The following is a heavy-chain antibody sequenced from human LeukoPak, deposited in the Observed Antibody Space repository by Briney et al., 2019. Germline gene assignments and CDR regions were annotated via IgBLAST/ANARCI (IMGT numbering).Heavy chain of an antibody. Sequence: PGGSLRLSCAASGFTFSSYAMHWVRQAPGKGLEWVSAISGSGGSTYYADSVKGRFTISRDNSKNTLYLQMNSLRAEDTAVYYCAKFGCSSTSCYTGYYYYYYMDVWGKGTTVTVSS. CDR3: AKFGCSSTSCYTGYYYYYYMDV. CDR2: ISGSGGST. D-gene: IGHD2-2*02. J-gene: IGHJ6*03. V-gene: IGHV3-23*01. CDR1: GFTFSSYA.